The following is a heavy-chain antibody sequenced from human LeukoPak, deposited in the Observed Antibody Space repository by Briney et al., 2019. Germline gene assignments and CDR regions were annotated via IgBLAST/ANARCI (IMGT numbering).Heavy chain of an antibody. V-gene: IGHV1-2*06. J-gene: IGHJ4*02. Sequence: ASVKVSCKASGYTFSDYYIHWMRQAPGQGLEWMGRINPNSGGTNYAQKFQGRVTMTRDTSISTAYMELSRLRSDDTAVYYCARFPRELGATTTDYWGQGTLVTVSS. D-gene: IGHD1-26*01. CDR1: GYTFSDYY. CDR3: ARFPRELGATTTDY. CDR2: INPNSGGT.